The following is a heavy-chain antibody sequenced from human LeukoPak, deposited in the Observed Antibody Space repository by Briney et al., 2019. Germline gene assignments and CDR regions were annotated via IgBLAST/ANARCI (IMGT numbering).Heavy chain of an antibody. Sequence: SETLSLTCTVSGGSISSYYWSWIRQPPGKGLEWIGYIYYSGSTYYNPSLKSRVTISVDTSKNQFSLKLSSVTAADTAVYYCARSTLLFDYYFDYWGQGTLVTVSS. J-gene: IGHJ4*02. V-gene: IGHV4-59*12. CDR2: IYYSGST. CDR3: ARSTLLFDYYFDY. CDR1: GGSISSYY. D-gene: IGHD2-21*01.